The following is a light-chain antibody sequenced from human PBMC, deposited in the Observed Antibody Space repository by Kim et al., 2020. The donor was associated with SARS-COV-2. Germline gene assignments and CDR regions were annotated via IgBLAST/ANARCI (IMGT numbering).Light chain of an antibody. J-gene: IGKJ1*01. CDR1: HGISTY. CDR2: AAS. Sequence: SASPGDRVTITCRASHGISTYLAWYQQKPGTAPKLLIYAASTLQSGAPSRFSGSGSGTEFTLNISDLRSEDFATYYCQQYYTYPSFGQGTKVDIK. V-gene: IGKV1-8*01. CDR3: QQYYTYPS.